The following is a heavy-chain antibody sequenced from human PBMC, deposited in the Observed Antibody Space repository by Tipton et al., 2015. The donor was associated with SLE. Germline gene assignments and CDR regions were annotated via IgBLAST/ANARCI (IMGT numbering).Heavy chain of an antibody. CDR3: AKGGDWFDP. Sequence: LRLSCTVSGDSISNYYWSWIRQPPGKGLEWIGYISYSGSTNYNPSLNSRVSTSVDTSKNQFSLKLNSVTAADTAVYYCAKGGDWFDPWGQGTLVTVSS. CDR2: ISYSGST. V-gene: IGHV4-59*01. CDR1: GDSISNYY. J-gene: IGHJ5*02.